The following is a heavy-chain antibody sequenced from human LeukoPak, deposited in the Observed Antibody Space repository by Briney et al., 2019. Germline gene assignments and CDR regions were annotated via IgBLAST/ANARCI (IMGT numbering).Heavy chain of an antibody. V-gene: IGHV3-7*01. CDR1: GFTFSDYW. CDR2: IRKDGGEK. CDR3: ARDGTAAGLYFDL. J-gene: IGHJ4*02. D-gene: IGHD6-13*01. Sequence: GGSLRLSCAVSGFTFSDYWMNWVRQAPGKGLGWVASIRKDGGEKSYVDSVKGRLTISRDNTKHSLYLQMSSLRAEDTGVYYCARDGTAAGLYFDLWGQGTLVTVSS.